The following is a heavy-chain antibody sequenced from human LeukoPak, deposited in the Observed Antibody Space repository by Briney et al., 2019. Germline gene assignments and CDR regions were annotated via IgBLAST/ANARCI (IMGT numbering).Heavy chain of an antibody. CDR3: AREVGGIVVVPAANNDYFDY. V-gene: IGHV3-11*05. J-gene: IGHJ4*02. CDR2: ISNSGSYT. Sequence: GGSLRLSCAASGFTFSDEYMSWIRQAPGKGLEWVSYISNSGSYTNYADSVKGRFTISRDNAKNSLYLQMSSLRSEDTAVYYCAREVGGIVVVPAANNDYFDYWGQGTLVTVSS. D-gene: IGHD2-2*01. CDR1: GFTFSDEY.